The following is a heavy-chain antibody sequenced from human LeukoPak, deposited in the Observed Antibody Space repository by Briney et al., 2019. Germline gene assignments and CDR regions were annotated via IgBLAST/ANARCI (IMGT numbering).Heavy chain of an antibody. CDR1: GGSISSYY. V-gene: IGHV4-59*01. Sequence: SETLSLTCTVSGGSISSYYWGWIRQPPGKGLEWIGYIYYSGSTNYNPSLKSRVTISVDTSKNQFSLKLSSVTAADTAVYYCARDRATVTTFWYFDLWGRGTLVTVSS. CDR2: IYYSGST. D-gene: IGHD4-11*01. CDR3: ARDRATVTTFWYFDL. J-gene: IGHJ2*01.